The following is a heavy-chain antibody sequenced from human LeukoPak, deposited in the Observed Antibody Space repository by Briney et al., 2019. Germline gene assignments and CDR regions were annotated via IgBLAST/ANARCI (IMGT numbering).Heavy chain of an antibody. CDR2: IYDSGST. J-gene: IGHJ5*02. CDR3: ARDMTDWWFDP. D-gene: IGHD3-9*01. V-gene: IGHV4-39*07. CDR1: GGSIRSSYYY. Sequence: SETLSLTCTVSGGSIRSSYYYWGWIRQPPGKGLEWIGSIYDSGSTHYNPSLKSRVTISVDTSKNQFSLKLSSVTAADTAVYYCARDMTDWWFDPWGQGTLVTVSS.